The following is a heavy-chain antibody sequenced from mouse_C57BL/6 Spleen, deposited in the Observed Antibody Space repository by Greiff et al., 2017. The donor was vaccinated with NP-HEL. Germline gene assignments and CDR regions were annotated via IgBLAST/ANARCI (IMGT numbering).Heavy chain of an antibody. J-gene: IGHJ1*03. D-gene: IGHD2-5*01. CDR3: ARDKKSNYGSWYFDV. CDR2: INYDGSST. Sequence: EVKLVESEGGLVQPGSSMKLSCTASGFTFSDYYMAWVRQVPEKGLEWVANINYDGSSTYYLDSLKSRFIISRDNAKNILYLQMSSLKSEDTATYYCARDKKSNYGSWYFDVWGTGTTVTVSS. CDR1: GFTFSDYY. V-gene: IGHV5-16*01.